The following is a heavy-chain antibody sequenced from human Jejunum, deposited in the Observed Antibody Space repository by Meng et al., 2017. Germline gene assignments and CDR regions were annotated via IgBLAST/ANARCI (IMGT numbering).Heavy chain of an antibody. D-gene: IGHD6-13*01. CDR1: GYTFSSST. Sequence: GQLVPSGAEVKTPGASVKVSCKASGYTFSSSTMSWVRQAPGKGLEWVSAISGSGGSTYYADSVKGRFTISRDSSKNTLYLQMDSLRPEDTAVYYCGRVFSSLDYWGQGTLVTVSS. CDR2: ISGSGGST. CDR3: GRVFSSLDY. J-gene: IGHJ4*02. V-gene: IGHV3-23*04.